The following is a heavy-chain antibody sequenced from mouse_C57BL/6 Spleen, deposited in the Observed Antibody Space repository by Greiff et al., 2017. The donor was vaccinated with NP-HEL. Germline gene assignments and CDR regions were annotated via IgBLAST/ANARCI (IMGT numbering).Heavy chain of an antibody. CDR1: GYTFTSYW. D-gene: IGHD2-2*01. CDR3: ARGGYGYDGYFDV. Sequence: VQLQQPGAELVKPGASVKLSCKASGYTFTSYWMQWVKQRPGQGLEWIGEIDPSDSYTNYNQKFKGKATLTVDPSSSTAYRQLSSLTSEDSAVYYCARGGYGYDGYFDVWGTGTTVTVSS. V-gene: IGHV1-50*01. CDR2: IDPSDSYT. J-gene: IGHJ1*03.